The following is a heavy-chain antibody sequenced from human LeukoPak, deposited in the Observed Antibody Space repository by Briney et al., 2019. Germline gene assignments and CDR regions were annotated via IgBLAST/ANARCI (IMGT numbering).Heavy chain of an antibody. CDR3: ATLIGYYYDSSIS. CDR2: IYPGDSDT. D-gene: IGHD3-22*01. V-gene: IGHV5-51*01. CDR1: GYSFTSSW. Sequence: PGESLKISCKGSGYSFTSSWIGWVRQMPGKGLGWMGIIYPGDSDTRYSPSFQGQVTISADKSISTAYLQWSSLKASDTAMYYCATLIGYYYDSSISWGQGTLVTVSS. J-gene: IGHJ5*02.